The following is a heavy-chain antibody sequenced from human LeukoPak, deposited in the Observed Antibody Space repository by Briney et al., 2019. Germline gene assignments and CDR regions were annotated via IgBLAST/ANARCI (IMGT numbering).Heavy chain of an antibody. D-gene: IGHD6-6*01. Sequence: SETLSLTCTVSGGSISSYYWSWIRQPPGKGLEWIGYIYYSGSTNYNPSLKSRVTISVDTSKNQFSLKLSSVTAADTAVYYCARGQYSSSSGLDYWGQGTLVTVSS. V-gene: IGHV4-59*12. CDR3: ARGQYSSSSGLDY. J-gene: IGHJ4*02. CDR1: GGSISSYY. CDR2: IYYSGST.